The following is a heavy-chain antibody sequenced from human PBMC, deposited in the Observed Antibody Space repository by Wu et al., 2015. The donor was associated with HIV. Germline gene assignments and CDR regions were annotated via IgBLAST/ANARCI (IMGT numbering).Heavy chain of an antibody. J-gene: IGHJ4*02. CDR3: ARAGDYDSRKIDY. CDR1: GYTFTHYD. Sequence: QVRLIQSGAEVRKPGASVKVSCKASGYTFTHYDINWVRQASGQGLEWMGWMNPNSGNTGYRQRFQGRVTMTRDTSTSTVYMELSSLRSEDTAVYYCARAGDYDSRKIDYWGQGTLVTVSS. V-gene: IGHV1-8*01. CDR2: MNPNSGNT. D-gene: IGHD3-22*01.